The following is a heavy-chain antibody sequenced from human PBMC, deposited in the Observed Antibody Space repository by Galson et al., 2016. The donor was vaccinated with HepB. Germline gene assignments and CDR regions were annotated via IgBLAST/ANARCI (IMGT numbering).Heavy chain of an antibody. CDR3: ARGGPLEMSTILGFDY. J-gene: IGHJ4*02. D-gene: IGHD5-24*01. V-gene: IGHV3-21*01. Sequence: SLRLSCAASGFTFSTYAMNWVRQAPGRGLEWVSSISSSSRYRYYAAPEKGRLTRSRDNAKNSLFLQMNSLRAEDTAVYYCARGGPLEMSTILGFDYWGQGTLVTVSS. CDR1: GFTFSTYA. CDR2: ISSSSRYR.